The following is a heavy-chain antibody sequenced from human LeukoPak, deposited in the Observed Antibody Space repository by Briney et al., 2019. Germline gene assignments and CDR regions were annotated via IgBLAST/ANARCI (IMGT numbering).Heavy chain of an antibody. J-gene: IGHJ6*03. CDR3: ARDIGLGEFALYYYYMDV. CDR1: GGTLSELS. Sequence: ASVKVSCKVSGGTLSELSVHWVRQAPGKGLEWMGGFDPEDGETIYPQKFQGRVTMTEDTSTETAYLEVSRLTSEDTAVYYCARDIGLGEFALYYYYMDVWGKGTTVTVSS. D-gene: IGHD3-16*01. V-gene: IGHV1-24*01. CDR2: FDPEDGET.